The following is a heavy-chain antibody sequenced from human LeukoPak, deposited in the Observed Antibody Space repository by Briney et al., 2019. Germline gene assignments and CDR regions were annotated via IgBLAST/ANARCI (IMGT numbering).Heavy chain of an antibody. CDR2: ISSSSSYI. V-gene: IGHV3-21*01. CDR3: ARGVVPAALNWFDP. CDR1: GFTFSSYS. Sequence: GGSLRLSCAASGFTFSSYSMNWVRQAPGKGLEWVSSISSSSSYIYYAGSVKGRFTISRDNAKNSLYLQMNSLRAEDTAVYYCARGVVPAALNWFDPWGQGTLVTVSS. D-gene: IGHD2-2*01. J-gene: IGHJ5*02.